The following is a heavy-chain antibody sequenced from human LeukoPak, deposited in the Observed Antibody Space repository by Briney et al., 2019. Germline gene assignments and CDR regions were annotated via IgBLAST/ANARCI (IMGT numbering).Heavy chain of an antibody. V-gene: IGHV6-1*01. J-gene: IGHJ4*02. CDR2: TYFTSKWYN. Sequence: SQTLSLTCAISGDTVSSSSVSWTWIRQSPSRGLEWLGRTYFTSKWYNSYAVSVRGRITINPDTSKNQFSLHLNSVTSEDTAVYYCAREIISGYIDYWGQGSLVTVSS. CDR3: AREIISGYIDY. CDR1: GDTVSSSSVS. D-gene: IGHD3-3*02.